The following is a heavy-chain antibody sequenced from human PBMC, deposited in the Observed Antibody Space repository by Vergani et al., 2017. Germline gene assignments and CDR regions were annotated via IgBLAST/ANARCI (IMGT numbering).Heavy chain of an antibody. J-gene: IGHJ6*03. Sequence: EVQLVESGGGLVQPGGSLRLSCAASGFTFSSYAMSWVRQAPGKGLEWVSAISGSGGSTYYADSVKGRFTISRDNSKNTLYLQLNSLRAEDTAVYYCAKGPGLRLYYYYYMDVWSKGTTVTVSS. CDR1: GFTFSSYA. CDR2: ISGSGGST. V-gene: IGHV3-23*04. D-gene: IGHD4-17*01. CDR3: AKGPGLRLYYYYYMDV.